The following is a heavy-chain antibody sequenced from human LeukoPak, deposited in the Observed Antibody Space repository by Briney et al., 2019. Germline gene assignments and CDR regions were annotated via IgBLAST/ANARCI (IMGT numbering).Heavy chain of an antibody. V-gene: IGHV3-48*04. Sequence: GGSLRLSCAASGFTFSSYWMSWVRQAPGKGLEWVSYISSSGSTIYYADSVKGRFTISRDNAKNSLYLQMISLRAEDTAVYYCAELGITMIGGVWGKGTTVTISS. CDR3: AELGITMIGGV. CDR2: ISSSGSTI. D-gene: IGHD3-10*02. J-gene: IGHJ6*04. CDR1: GFTFSSYW.